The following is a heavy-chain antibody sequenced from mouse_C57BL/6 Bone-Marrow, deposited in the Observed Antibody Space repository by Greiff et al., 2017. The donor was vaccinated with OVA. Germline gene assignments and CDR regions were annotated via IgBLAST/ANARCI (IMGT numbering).Heavy chain of an antibody. CDR2: IDPETGDT. CDR1: GFNIKDDY. J-gene: IGHJ2*01. CDR3: TSYGNLDY. V-gene: IGHV14-4*01. D-gene: IGHD2-1*01. Sequence: EVQLQQSGAELVRPGASVKLSCTASGFNIKDDYMHWVKQRPEQGLEWIGWIDPETGDTEYASKFQGKATITADTSSNTAYLQLSSLTSEDTAVYYCTSYGNLDYWGQGTTLTVSS.